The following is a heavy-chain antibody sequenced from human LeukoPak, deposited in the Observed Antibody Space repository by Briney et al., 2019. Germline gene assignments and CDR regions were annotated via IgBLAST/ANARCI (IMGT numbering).Heavy chain of an antibody. CDR3: AKDTDDFWSGAFDY. D-gene: IGHD3-3*01. Sequence: PGGSLRLSCAGSGFIFNNYAMHWVRQPPGKGLEWVSGISWNSGSIDYADSVKGRFTIFRDNAKNSLYLQMNSLRAEDTALYYCAKDTDDFWSGAFDYWGQGTLVTVSS. J-gene: IGHJ4*02. CDR1: GFIFNNYA. CDR2: ISWNSGSI. V-gene: IGHV3-9*01.